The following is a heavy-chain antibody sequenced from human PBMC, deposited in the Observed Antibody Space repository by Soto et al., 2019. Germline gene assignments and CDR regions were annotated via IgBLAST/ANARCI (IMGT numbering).Heavy chain of an antibody. Sequence: SETLSLTCAVSGGSISSGGYSWSWIRQPPGKCLEWIGYIYHSGSTYYNPSLKSRVTISVDRSKNQFSLKLSSVTAADTAVYYCARDLEGSFDYWGQGTLVTVYS. CDR2: IYHSGST. CDR3: ARDLEGSFDY. V-gene: IGHV4-30-2*01. J-gene: IGHJ4*02. CDR1: GGSISSGGYS.